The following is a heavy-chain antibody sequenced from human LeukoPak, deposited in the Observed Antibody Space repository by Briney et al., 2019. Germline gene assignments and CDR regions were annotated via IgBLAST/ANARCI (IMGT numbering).Heavy chain of an antibody. J-gene: IGHJ4*02. CDR3: ARGSLKHMVRGVITQHYFDY. Sequence: ASVRVSCTASGYTFTSYGISWVRQAPGQGLEWMGWISAYNGNTNYAQKLKGRVTITTDTSTSTAYMELRSLRSDDTAVYYCARGSLKHMVRGVITQHYFDYWGQGTLVTVSS. V-gene: IGHV1-18*01. CDR1: GYTFTSYG. CDR2: ISAYNGNT. D-gene: IGHD3-10*01.